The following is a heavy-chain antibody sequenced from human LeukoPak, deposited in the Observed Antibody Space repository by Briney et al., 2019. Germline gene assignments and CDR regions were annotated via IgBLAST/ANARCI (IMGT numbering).Heavy chain of an antibody. CDR1: GFTFSSYG. D-gene: IGHD5-24*01. J-gene: IGHJ4*02. V-gene: IGHV3-30*02. CDR3: AKDYVEMATIRAPDY. CDR2: IRYDGSNK. Sequence: PGGSLRLSCAASGFTFSSYGRHWVRQAPGKGLEGVAFIRYDGSNKYYADSVKGRFTISRDNSKNTLYLQMNSLRAEDTAVYYCAKDYVEMATIRAPDYWGQGTLVTVSS.